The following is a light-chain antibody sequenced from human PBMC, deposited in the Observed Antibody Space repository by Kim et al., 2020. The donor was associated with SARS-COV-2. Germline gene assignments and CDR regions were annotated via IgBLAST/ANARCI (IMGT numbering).Light chain of an antibody. Sequence: SPGERATRSGRASQSISNNLAWYQQKTGQAPRLRVYGASTRATGIPTRFSGSGSGTEFTLTISSLQSEDFAVYYCQHYSDRPPWTFGQGTKVDIK. CDR1: QSISNN. CDR2: GAS. J-gene: IGKJ1*01. V-gene: IGKV3-15*01. CDR3: QHYSDRPPWT.